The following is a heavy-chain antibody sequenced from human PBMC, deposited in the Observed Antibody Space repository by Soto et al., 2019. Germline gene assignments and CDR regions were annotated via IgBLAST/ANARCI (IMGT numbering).Heavy chain of an antibody. CDR3: AKDLVGDYRAGAFDI. CDR2: ISWNSGSI. CDR1: GFTFDDYA. V-gene: IGHV3-9*01. D-gene: IGHD4-17*01. Sequence: EVQLVESGGSLVQPGRSLRLSCAASGFTFDDYAMHWVRQAPGKGLEWVSGISWNSGSIGYADSVKGRFTISRDNAKNSLYLQMNSLRAEDTALYYCAKDLVGDYRAGAFDIWGQGTMVTVSS. J-gene: IGHJ3*02.